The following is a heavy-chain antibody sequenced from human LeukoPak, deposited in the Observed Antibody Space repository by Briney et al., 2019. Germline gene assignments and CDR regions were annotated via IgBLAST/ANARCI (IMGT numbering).Heavy chain of an antibody. CDR1: GFTFSSYS. CDR2: ISSGSSSI. CDR3: ARDYGTVTTAYNWFDP. D-gene: IGHD4-17*01. J-gene: IGHJ5*02. Sequence: PGGSLRLSCAASGFTFSSYSMNWVRQAPGKGLEWVSYISSGSSSIYYADSVKGRFTISRDNAKNSLYLQMNSLRDEDTAVYYCARDYGTVTTAYNWFDPWGQGTLVTVSS. V-gene: IGHV3-48*02.